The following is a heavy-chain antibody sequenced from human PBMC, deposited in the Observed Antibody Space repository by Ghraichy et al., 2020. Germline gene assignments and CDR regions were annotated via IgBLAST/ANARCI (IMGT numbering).Heavy chain of an antibody. Sequence: SETLSLTCTVSGGSISSSSYYWGWIRQPPGKGLEWIGTIYYSGSTYYNPSLKSRVTISVDTSKNQFSLKLTSVTAADTAVYYCANEYYYASGMGYWGQGTLVTVSS. J-gene: IGHJ4*02. CDR2: IYYSGST. CDR3: ANEYYYASGMGY. V-gene: IGHV4-39*01. D-gene: IGHD3-10*01. CDR1: GGSISSSSYY.